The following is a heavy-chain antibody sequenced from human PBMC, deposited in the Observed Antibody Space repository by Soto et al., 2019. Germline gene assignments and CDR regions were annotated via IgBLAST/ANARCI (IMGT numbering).Heavy chain of an antibody. D-gene: IGHD2-2*01. J-gene: IGHJ5*02. CDR3: ARRVPAAPNWFDP. Sequence: SETLSLTCAVSGGSISSGTWWSWVRQPPGRGLEWIGEIYHSGSPNYNPSLKSRVTMSVDKSKNLFSLRLSSVTAADSALYYCARRVPAAPNWFDPWGQETLVTVSS. CDR1: GGSISSGTW. CDR2: IYHSGSP. V-gene: IGHV4-4*02.